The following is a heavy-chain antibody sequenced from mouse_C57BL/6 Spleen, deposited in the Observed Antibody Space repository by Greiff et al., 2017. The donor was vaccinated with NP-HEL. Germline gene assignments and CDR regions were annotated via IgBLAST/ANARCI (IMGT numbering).Heavy chain of an antibody. V-gene: IGHV1-15*01. Sequence: QVQLKQSGAELVRPGASVTLSCKASGYTFTDYEMHWVKQTPVHGLEWIGAIDPETGGTAYNQKFKGKAILTADKSSSTAYMELRSLTSEDSAVYYCTRKEGYYGSSYEDYWGQGTTLTVSS. J-gene: IGHJ2*01. CDR2: IDPETGGT. CDR1: GYTFTDYE. D-gene: IGHD1-1*01. CDR3: TRKEGYYGSSYEDY.